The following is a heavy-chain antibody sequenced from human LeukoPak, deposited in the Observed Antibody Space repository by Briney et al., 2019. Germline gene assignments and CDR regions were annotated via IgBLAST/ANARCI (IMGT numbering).Heavy chain of an antibody. Sequence: SQTLSLTCTVSGGSISSSSYYWGWIRQPPGKGLEWIGSIYYSGSTYYNPSLKSRVTISVDTSKNQFSLKLSSVTAADTAVYYCATDHCSGGSCYFLLYYWGQGTLVTVSS. D-gene: IGHD2-15*01. CDR2: IYYSGST. CDR3: ATDHCSGGSCYFLLYY. V-gene: IGHV4-39*07. J-gene: IGHJ4*02. CDR1: GGSISSSSYY.